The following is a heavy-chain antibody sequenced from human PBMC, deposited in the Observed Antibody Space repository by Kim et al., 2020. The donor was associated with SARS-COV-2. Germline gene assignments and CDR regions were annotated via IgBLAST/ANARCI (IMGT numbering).Heavy chain of an antibody. CDR1: GGSISSYY. CDR3: ASYAGGLRLGEPGA. V-gene: IGHV4-59*08. D-gene: IGHD3-16*01. J-gene: IGHJ5*02. CDR2: IYYSGST. Sequence: SETLSLTCTVSGGSISSYYWSWIRQPPGRGLEWIGCIYYSGSTNYNPSLKSRVTMSVDTSKNQFSLRLTSVTAADTAVYSCASYAGGLRLGEPGAWGQGALVTVSS.